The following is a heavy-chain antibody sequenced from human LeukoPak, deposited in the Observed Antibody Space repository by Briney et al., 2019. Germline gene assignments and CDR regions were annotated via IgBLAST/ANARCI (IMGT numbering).Heavy chain of an antibody. CDR1: GFTFSSYT. J-gene: IGHJ4*02. V-gene: IGHV3-30-3*01. CDR2: ISYDGSNK. Sequence: PGGSLRLSCVASGFTFSSYTMHWVRQAPGKGLEWVAVISYDGSNKYYADSVKGRFTISRDNSKNTLYLQMNSLRAEDTAVYYCARGTAGFFDYWGQGTLVTVSS. D-gene: IGHD6-13*01. CDR3: ARGTAGFFDY.